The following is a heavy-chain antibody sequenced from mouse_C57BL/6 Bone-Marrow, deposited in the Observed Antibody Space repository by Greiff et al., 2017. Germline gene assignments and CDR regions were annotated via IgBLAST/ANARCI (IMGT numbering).Heavy chain of an antibody. J-gene: IGHJ2*01. V-gene: IGHV1-64*01. CDR2: IHPNSGST. Sequence: QVQLQQPGAELVKPGASVKLSCKASGYTFTSYWMHWVKQRPGQGLEWIGMIHPNSGSTNYNEKFKSKATLTVDKSSSTAYMQLSSLTSEDSAVYYWARGIYYDYDVDYWGQGTTLTVSS. CDR1: GYTFTSYW. CDR3: ARGIYYDYDVDY. D-gene: IGHD2-4*01.